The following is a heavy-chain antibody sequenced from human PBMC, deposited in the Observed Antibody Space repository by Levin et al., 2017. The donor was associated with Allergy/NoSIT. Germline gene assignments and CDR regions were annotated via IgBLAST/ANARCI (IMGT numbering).Heavy chain of an antibody. D-gene: IGHD3-10*01. CDR3: AKDTDYYGSGSYYKGTAFDI. CDR2: ISGSGGST. V-gene: IGHV3-23*01. CDR1: RFPFSSYA. J-gene: IGHJ3*02. Sequence: PGGSLRLSCAASRFPFSSYAMSWVRQAPGKGLEWVSAISGSGGSTYYADSVKGRFTISRDNSKNTLYLQMNSLRADATAVYYCAKDTDYYGSGSYYKGTAFDIWGQGTMVTVSS.